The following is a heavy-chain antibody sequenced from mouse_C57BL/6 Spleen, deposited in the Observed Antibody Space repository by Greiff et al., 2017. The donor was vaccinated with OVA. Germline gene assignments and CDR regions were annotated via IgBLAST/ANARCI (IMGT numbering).Heavy chain of an antibody. D-gene: IGHD1-1*01. Sequence: QVQLQQSGAELVKPGASVKISCKASGYAFSSYWMNWVKQRPGKGLAWIGQIYPGDGDTNYNGKFKGKATLTADKSSSTAYMQLSSLTSEDSAVYFCARTLITTVVEWYFDVWGTGTTVTVSS. V-gene: IGHV1-80*01. CDR3: ARTLITTVVEWYFDV. CDR2: IYPGDGDT. J-gene: IGHJ1*03. CDR1: GYAFSSYW.